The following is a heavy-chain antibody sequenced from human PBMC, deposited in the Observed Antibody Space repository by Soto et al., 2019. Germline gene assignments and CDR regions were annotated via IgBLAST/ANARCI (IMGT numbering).Heavy chain of an antibody. D-gene: IGHD3-22*01. CDR3: ASSIDSSGYPDAFDI. CDR2: IYYSGST. CDR1: GGSISSYY. J-gene: IGHJ3*02. V-gene: IGHV4-59*01. Sequence: QVQLQESGPGLVKPSETLSLTCTVSGGSISSYYWSWIRQPRGKGLEWIGYIYYSGSTNYNPSLKSRVTTSVDTSKNQFSLKLSSVTAADTAVYYCASSIDSSGYPDAFDIWGQGTMVTVSS.